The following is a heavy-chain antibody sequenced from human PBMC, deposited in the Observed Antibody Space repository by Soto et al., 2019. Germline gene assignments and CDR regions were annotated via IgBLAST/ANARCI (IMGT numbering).Heavy chain of an antibody. J-gene: IGHJ6*01. CDR3: ARNVRIWDETYYGMDV. Sequence: QLHLQESVPGLVKPSETLSLTCTVSGGSISSSSYYWGWIRQPPGKGLEWIGSIYYSGSTYYNPSLKSRVTISVDTSKNQFSLKLSSVTAADTAVYYCARNVRIWDETYYGMDVWGQGTTFTVSS. V-gene: IGHV4-39*01. D-gene: IGHD1-20*01. CDR1: GGSISSSSYY. CDR2: IYYSGST.